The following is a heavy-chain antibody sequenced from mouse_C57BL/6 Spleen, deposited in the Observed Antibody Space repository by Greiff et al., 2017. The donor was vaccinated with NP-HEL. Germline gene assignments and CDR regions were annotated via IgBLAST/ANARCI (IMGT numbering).Heavy chain of an antibody. V-gene: IGHV5-12*01. Sequence: EVKLVESGGGLVQPGGSLKLSCAASGFTFSDYYMYWVRQTPEKRLEWVAYISNGGGSTYYPDTVKGRFTISRDNAKNTLYLQMSRLKSEDTAMYYCARQRGYYGSFDYWGQGTTLTVSS. D-gene: IGHD1-1*01. CDR1: GFTFSDYY. J-gene: IGHJ2*01. CDR2: ISNGGGST. CDR3: ARQRGYYGSFDY.